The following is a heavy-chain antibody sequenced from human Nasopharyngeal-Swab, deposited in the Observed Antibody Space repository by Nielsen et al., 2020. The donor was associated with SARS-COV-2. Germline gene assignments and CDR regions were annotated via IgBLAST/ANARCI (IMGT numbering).Heavy chain of an antibody. Sequence: WVRQAPGQGLEWMGWINPNSGGTNYAQKFQGWVTMTRDTSISTVYMELSRLRSDDTAVYYCARGGPGYCSSTSCYGNWFDPWGQGTLVTVSS. J-gene: IGHJ5*02. V-gene: IGHV1-2*04. D-gene: IGHD2-2*01. CDR2: INPNSGGT. CDR3: ARGGPGYCSSTSCYGNWFDP.